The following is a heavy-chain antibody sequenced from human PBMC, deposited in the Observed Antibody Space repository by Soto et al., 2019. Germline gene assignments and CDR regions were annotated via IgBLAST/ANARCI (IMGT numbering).Heavy chain of an antibody. Sequence: QVQLQESGPGLVKPSQTLSLTCTVSGGSISSGGYYWSWIRQHPGKGLEWIGYIDYSGSTYYNPSRKSRVTISVDPSKNQFSLKLSSVTAADTAVYYCASNFAGGSGSYRDRRGNYGMDVWGQGTTVTVSS. CDR1: GGSISSGGYY. J-gene: IGHJ6*02. CDR3: ASNFAGGSGSYRDRRGNYGMDV. V-gene: IGHV4-31*03. CDR2: IDYSGST. D-gene: IGHD3-10*01.